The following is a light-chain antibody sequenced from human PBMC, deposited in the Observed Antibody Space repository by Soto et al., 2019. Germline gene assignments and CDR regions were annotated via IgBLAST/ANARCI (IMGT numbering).Light chain of an antibody. CDR2: AVS. CDR1: SSDVGNYDY. CDR3: TSYTPSSTYV. J-gene: IGLJ1*01. V-gene: IGLV2-14*03. Sequence: QSALTQPASVSGSPGQSITISCTGTSSDVGNYDYVSWYQQYPGKAPKLMIYAVSRRPSGVSNRFPGSKSGNTASLTISGLQAEDEADYYCTSYTPSSTYVFGTGTKVTVL.